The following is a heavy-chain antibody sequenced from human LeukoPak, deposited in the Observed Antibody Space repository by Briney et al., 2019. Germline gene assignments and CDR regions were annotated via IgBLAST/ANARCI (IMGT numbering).Heavy chain of an antibody. CDR3: ATDRWGFFNY. Sequence: GGSLRLSCAASGFTFSTYSMNWVRQPPGKGLEWVSYISTHSTIMFYSDSVKGRFTISRDNAKNSLYLQMNSLRAEDTAFYYCATDRWGFFNYWGQGTLVTVSS. CDR1: GFTFSTYS. D-gene: IGHD3-3*01. CDR2: ISTHSTIM. J-gene: IGHJ4*02. V-gene: IGHV3-48*01.